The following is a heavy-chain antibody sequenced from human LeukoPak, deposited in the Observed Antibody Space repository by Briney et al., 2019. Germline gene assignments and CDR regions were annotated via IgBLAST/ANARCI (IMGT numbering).Heavy chain of an antibody. D-gene: IGHD4-17*01. CDR3: AKDISDYANTPFDY. Sequence: GRSLRLSCAASGFTFDDYAMHWVRQAPGKGLEWVSGISWNSGSIGYADSVKGRFTISRDNAKNSLYLQMNGLRAEDTALYYCAKDISDYANTPFDYWGQGTLVTVSS. CDR1: GFTFDDYA. J-gene: IGHJ4*02. V-gene: IGHV3-9*01. CDR2: ISWNSGSI.